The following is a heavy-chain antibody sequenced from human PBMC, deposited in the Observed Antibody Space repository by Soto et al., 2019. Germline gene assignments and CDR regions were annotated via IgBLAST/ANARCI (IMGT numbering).Heavy chain of an antibody. CDR1: GFTFSSYS. D-gene: IGHD3-10*01. J-gene: IGHJ4*02. CDR2: ISSSSTI. V-gene: IGHV3-48*01. CDR3: ARANYYGSPGDFDY. Sequence: GGSLRLSCAASGFTFSSYSMNGVRQAPGKGLEWVSYISSSSTIYYADSVKGRFTISRDNAKNSLYLQMNSLRAEDTAVYYCARANYYGSPGDFDYWGQGTLVTVSS.